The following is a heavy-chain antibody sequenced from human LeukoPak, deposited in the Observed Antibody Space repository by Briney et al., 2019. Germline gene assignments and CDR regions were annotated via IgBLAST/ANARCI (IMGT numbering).Heavy chain of an antibody. D-gene: IGHD5-18*01. CDR3: ARGRGYSYGPPDY. CDR2: IYSSGST. J-gene: IGHJ4*02. Sequence: TPSETLSLTCAVSGASVSGSNYYWGWIRQPPGKGLEWIGNIYSSGSTYYNASLQSRVTISIDTSKNQFSLRLNSVTAADTAMYYCARGRGYSYGPPDYWGQGTLVTVSS. V-gene: IGHV4-39*07. CDR1: GASVSGSNYY.